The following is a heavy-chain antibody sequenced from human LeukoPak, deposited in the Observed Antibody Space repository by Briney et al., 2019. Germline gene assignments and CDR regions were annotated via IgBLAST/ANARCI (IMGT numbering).Heavy chain of an antibody. Sequence: ASLSVSFMPSVYTFTNYGISWVRQAPGQALEWMGWISAYNGNTNFAQKLQGRDTMNTDTSTSTAYMDLRSLRSDDTAVYYCARDQAATNTQVRFCLDWGQGTLVTVSS. V-gene: IGHV1-18*01. CDR3: ARDQAATNTQVRFCLD. CDR1: VYTFTNYG. J-gene: IGHJ4*02. D-gene: IGHD3-9*01. CDR2: ISAYNGNT.